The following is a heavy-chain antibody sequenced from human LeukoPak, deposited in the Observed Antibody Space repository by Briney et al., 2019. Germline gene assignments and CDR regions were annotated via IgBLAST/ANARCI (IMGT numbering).Heavy chain of an antibody. CDR1: GFTFSSYA. Sequence: GGSLRLSCAASGFTFSSYAMHWVRQAPGKGLEWVAVISYDGSNKYYADSVKGRFTISRDNSKNTLYLQMNSLRAEDTAVYYCARDHPKSGYYNNPGVHWGQGTLVTVSS. D-gene: IGHD3-3*01. V-gene: IGHV3-30*04. J-gene: IGHJ4*02. CDR3: ARDHPKSGYYNNPGVH. CDR2: ISYDGSNK.